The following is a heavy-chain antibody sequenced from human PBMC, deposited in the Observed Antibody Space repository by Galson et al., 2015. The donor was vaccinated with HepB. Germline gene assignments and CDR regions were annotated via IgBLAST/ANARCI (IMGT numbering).Heavy chain of an antibody. CDR1: GFSFANAY. CDR2: IKSRSDGGTG. Sequence: SLRLSCAASGFSFANAYMNWVRQAPGKGLERVGRIKSRSDGGTGDYAAPVSGRFTISRDDSKNTLYLQMNSLKTEDTAVYYCHTEYYNVLTGYDYWGQGTLVIVSS. V-gene: IGHV3-15*07. D-gene: IGHD3-9*01. J-gene: IGHJ4*02. CDR3: HTEYYNVLTGYDY.